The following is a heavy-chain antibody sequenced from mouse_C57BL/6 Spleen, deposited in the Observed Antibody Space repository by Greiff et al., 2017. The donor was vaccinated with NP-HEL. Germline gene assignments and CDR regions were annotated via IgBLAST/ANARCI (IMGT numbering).Heavy chain of an antibody. CDR1: GYAFSSSW. Sequence: VKLQESGPELVKPGASVKISCKASGYAFSSSWMNWVKQRPGKGLEWIGRIYPGDGDTNYNGKFKGKATLTADKSSSTAYMQLSSLTSEDSAVYFCAREGIDVWGTGTTVTVSS. CDR2: IYPGDGDT. J-gene: IGHJ1*03. V-gene: IGHV1-82*01. CDR3: AREGIDV.